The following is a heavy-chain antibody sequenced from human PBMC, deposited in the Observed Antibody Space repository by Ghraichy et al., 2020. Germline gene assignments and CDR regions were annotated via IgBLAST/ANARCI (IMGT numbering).Heavy chain of an antibody. V-gene: IGHV4-39*01. CDR2: IYYSGST. CDR3: ARGDYYDSSGYPLEYFQH. D-gene: IGHD3-22*01. Sequence: SQTLSLTCTVSGGSISSSSYYWGWIRQPPGKGLEWIGSIYYSGSTYYNPSLKSRVTISVDTSKNQFSLKLSSVTAADTAVYYCARGDYYDSSGYPLEYFQHWGQGTLVTVSS. CDR1: GGSISSSSYY. J-gene: IGHJ1*01.